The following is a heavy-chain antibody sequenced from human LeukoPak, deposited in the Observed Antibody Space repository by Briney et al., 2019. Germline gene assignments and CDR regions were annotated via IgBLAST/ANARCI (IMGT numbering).Heavy chain of an antibody. D-gene: IGHD2-8*01. CDR3: ARRYGSMGESGIMGRDY. V-gene: IGHV4-39*01. J-gene: IGHJ4*02. CDR2: IYYSGST. Sequence: PSETLSLTCTVSGGSISSSSYYWGWLRQPPGKGLEWIGSIYYSGSTYYNPSLKSRVTISVDTSKNQFSLKLSSVTAADTAVYYCARRYGSMGESGIMGRDYWGQGTLVTVSS. CDR1: GGSISSSSYY.